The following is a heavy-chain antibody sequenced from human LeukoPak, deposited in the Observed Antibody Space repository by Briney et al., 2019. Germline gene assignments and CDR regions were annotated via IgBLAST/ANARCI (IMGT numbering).Heavy chain of an antibody. V-gene: IGHV3-9*01. J-gene: IGHJ4*02. D-gene: IGHD2-2*01. CDR3: AKALTRYCSTSCPDY. Sequence: GRSLRLSCAASGFTFDDYAMHWVRQAPGKGLEWVSGISWNSGSIGYADSVKGRFTISRDNAKNSLYLQMNSLRAEDTALYYCAKALTRYCSTSCPDYWGQGTLVTVSS. CDR1: GFTFDDYA. CDR2: ISWNSGSI.